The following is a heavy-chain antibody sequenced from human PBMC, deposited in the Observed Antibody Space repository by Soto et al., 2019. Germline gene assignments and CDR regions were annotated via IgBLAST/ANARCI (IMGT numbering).Heavy chain of an antibody. D-gene: IGHD1-1*01. J-gene: IGHJ4*02. CDR2: IYYSGST. V-gene: IGHV4-30-4*01. CDR1: GNSMNSGDYF. Sequence: QVQLQESGPGLVKPSQTLSLTCTVSGNSMNSGDYFWSWIRQPPGKGLQWIGYIYYSGSTSYNPSLKSRVTISVDTSKHQFSLHLSSVTAADTAVYYCARENESGYGFGYWGQGSLVTVSS. CDR3: ARENESGYGFGY.